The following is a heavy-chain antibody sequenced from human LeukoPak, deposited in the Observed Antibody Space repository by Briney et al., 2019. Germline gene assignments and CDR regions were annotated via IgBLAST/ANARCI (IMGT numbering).Heavy chain of an antibody. V-gene: IGHV4-4*09. D-gene: IGHD2-15*01. J-gene: IGHJ4*02. CDR1: GGSISSSY. CDR3: ARRRSGGRDFDF. CDR2: IYTSGST. Sequence: PSGTLSLTCTVSGGSISSSYWSWIRQPPGKGLEWIGYIYTSGSTNYNPSLKSRVTISVDTSKNQFSLNLSSVTAADTAVYYCARRRSGGRDFDFWGRGTLVTVSS.